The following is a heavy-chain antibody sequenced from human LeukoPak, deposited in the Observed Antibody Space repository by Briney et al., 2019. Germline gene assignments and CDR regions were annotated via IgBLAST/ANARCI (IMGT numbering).Heavy chain of an antibody. CDR2: ISSSSSYI. CDR1: GFTFSSYS. V-gene: IGHV3-21*01. CDR3: AREKKTYYYDSSSYYFDY. J-gene: IGHJ4*02. D-gene: IGHD3-22*01. Sequence: PGGSLRLSCAASGFTFSSYSMNWVRQAPGKGLEWVSSISSSSSYIYYADSVKGRFTISRDNAKNSLYLQMNSLRAEDTAVYYCAREKKTYYYDSSSYYFDYWGQGTLVTVSS.